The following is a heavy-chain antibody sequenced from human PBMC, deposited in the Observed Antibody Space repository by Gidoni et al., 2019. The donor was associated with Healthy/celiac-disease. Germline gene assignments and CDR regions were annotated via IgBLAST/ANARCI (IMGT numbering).Heavy chain of an antibody. D-gene: IGHD1-26*01. CDR2: SSGSGCRT. CDR3: AKTPQGELREENYYFDY. Sequence: EVQLVESGGGLVQPGGSLRLSCAASGFTFSSYAMSWVRQAPGKGLEWVSASSGSGCRTYYADSVKGRFTISRDNSKNTLYLQMNSLRAEDTAVYYCAKTPQGELREENYYFDYWGQGTLVTVSS. CDR1: GFTFSSYA. V-gene: IGHV3-23*04. J-gene: IGHJ4*02.